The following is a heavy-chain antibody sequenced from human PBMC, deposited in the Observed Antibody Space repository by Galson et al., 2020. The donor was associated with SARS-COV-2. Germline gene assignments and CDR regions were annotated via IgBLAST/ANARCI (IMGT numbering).Heavy chain of an antibody. Sequence: SETLSLTCGVYGGSFSNNYWSWIRQSPGKGLEWIGEINHSGSTNYNPSLESRVSMSVDTSKNQFYLKPTSVTAADSAMYYCARDSNNCPDGVCYSTGLDSWGQGTLVTVSS. J-gene: IGHJ4*02. V-gene: IGHV4-34*01. CDR1: GGSFSNNY. CDR3: ARDSNNCPDGVCYSTGLDS. CDR2: INHSGST. D-gene: IGHD2-8*01.